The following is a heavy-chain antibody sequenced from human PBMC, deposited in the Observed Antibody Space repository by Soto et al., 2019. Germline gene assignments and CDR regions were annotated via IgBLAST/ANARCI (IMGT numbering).Heavy chain of an antibody. Sequence: DVRLVASGGGLVQPGGSLRLSCTASGFSVGRLFMTWVRQAPGKGLEWVSVLSSDDNTYYADSVKGRFTISRDISKNTLFLEMNGLRAEDTAVYHCARDIFGGSYDFWHGGQGTLVTVSS. CDR1: GFSVGRLF. D-gene: IGHD3-3*01. CDR3: ARDIFGGSYDFWH. V-gene: IGHV3-66*01. J-gene: IGHJ4*02. CDR2: LSSDDNT.